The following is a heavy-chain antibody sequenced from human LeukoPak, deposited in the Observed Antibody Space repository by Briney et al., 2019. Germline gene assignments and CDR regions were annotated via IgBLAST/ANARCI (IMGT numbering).Heavy chain of an antibody. Sequence: KPSETLSLTCTVSAGSISSYYWSWIRQPPGKGLEWIGYIYFSGSTNSNPSLKSRVTISVDTSKNQSSLNLSSVTAADTAVYYCARDFRDRYCSSTSCLDDAFDLWGQGTMVTVSS. J-gene: IGHJ3*01. CDR3: ARDFRDRYCSSTSCLDDAFDL. D-gene: IGHD2-2*01. CDR1: AGSISSYY. CDR2: IYFSGST. V-gene: IGHV4-59*01.